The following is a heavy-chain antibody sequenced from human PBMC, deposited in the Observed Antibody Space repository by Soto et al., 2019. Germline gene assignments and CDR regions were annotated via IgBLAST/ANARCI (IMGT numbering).Heavy chain of an antibody. J-gene: IGHJ5*02. Sequence: QVQLVQSGAEVKKPGSSVKVSCKASGGTFSSYAISWVRQAPGQGLEWMGGIIPIFGTANYAQKFQGRVTITADESTSTAYMELSSLRPEDTAVYYCARDFNIGVVPAAMGGGFDPWGQGTLVTVSS. D-gene: IGHD2-2*01. CDR3: ARDFNIGVVPAAMGGGFDP. CDR1: GGTFSSYA. CDR2: IIPIFGTA. V-gene: IGHV1-69*01.